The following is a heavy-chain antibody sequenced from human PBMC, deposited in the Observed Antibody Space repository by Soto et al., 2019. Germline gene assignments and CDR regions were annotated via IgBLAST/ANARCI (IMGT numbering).Heavy chain of an antibody. CDR3: TRDSKVVPAATFDY. J-gene: IGHJ4*02. Sequence: GGSLRLSCTASGFTFGDYAMSWFRQAPGKGLEWVGFIRSKAYGGTTEYAASVKGRFTISRDDSKSIAYLQMNSLKTEDTAVYYCTRDSKVVPAATFDYWGQGTLVTVSS. D-gene: IGHD2-2*01. CDR2: IRSKAYGGTT. CDR1: GFTFGDYA. V-gene: IGHV3-49*03.